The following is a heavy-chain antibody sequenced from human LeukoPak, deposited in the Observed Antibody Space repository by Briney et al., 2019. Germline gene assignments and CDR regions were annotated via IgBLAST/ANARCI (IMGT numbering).Heavy chain of an antibody. J-gene: IGHJ5*02. V-gene: IGHV1-2*02. CDR3: ARGRVETRGITGTTSLVLGFDP. CDR2: INPNSGGT. Sequence: ASVKVSCKASGYTFTGYYMHWVRQAPGQGLEGMGCINPNSGGTNYAQKFQGRVTMTRDTSISTAYMELSRLRSDDTAVYYCARGRVETRGITGTTSLVLGFDPWGQGTLVTVSS. CDR1: GYTFTGYY. D-gene: IGHD1-7*01.